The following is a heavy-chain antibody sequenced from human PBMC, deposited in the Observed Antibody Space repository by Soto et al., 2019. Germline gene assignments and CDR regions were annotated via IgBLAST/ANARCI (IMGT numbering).Heavy chain of an antibody. CDR2: IYYSGST. J-gene: IGHJ3*02. V-gene: IGHV4-31*03. CDR3: ARDRAMEVTTRSAHGRGAFDI. CDR1: GGSISSGGYY. Sequence: QVQLQESGPGLVKPSQTLSLTCTVSGGSISSGGYYWSWIRQHPGKGLEWIGYIYYSGSTYYNPSLQSRVTISVDTSKNQFSLKLSSVTAADTAVYYCARDRAMEVTTRSAHGRGAFDIWGQGTMVTVSS. D-gene: IGHD1-1*01.